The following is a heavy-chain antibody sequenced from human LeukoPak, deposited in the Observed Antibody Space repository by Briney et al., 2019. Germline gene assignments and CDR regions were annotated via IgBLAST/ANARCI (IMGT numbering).Heavy chain of an antibody. Sequence: SETLSLTCAVYGGSFSGYYWSWIRQPPGKGLEWIGEINHSGSTNYNPSLKSRVTISVDTSKNQFSLKLSSVTAADTAVYYCARGPNYGDYVGAIYFDYWVQGTLVTVSS. D-gene: IGHD4-17*01. CDR3: ARGPNYGDYVGAIYFDY. V-gene: IGHV4-34*01. J-gene: IGHJ4*02. CDR2: INHSGST. CDR1: GGSFSGYY.